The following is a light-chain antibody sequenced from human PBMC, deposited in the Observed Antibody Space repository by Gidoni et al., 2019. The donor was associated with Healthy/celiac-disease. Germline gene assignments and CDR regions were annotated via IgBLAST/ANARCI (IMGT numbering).Light chain of an antibody. CDR2: DAS. Sequence: EIVLPQSPATLALSPGESATLSCRASQSASSYLAWYQQQPGQAPRLLIYDASNRATGIPARFSGSGSGTDFTLPISSLEPEDVAVYYCQQRSNWPPLTFGGGTKVEIK. CDR1: QSASSY. CDR3: QQRSNWPPLT. J-gene: IGKJ4*01. V-gene: IGKV3-11*01.